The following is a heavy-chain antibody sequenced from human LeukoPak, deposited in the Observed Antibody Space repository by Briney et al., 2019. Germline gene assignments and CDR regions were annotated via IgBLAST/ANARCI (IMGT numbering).Heavy chain of an antibody. CDR1: GYTFTGYY. CDR2: INPNSGGT. D-gene: IGHD2-2*01. V-gene: IGHV1-2*02. J-gene: IGHJ3*02. CDR3: ATGLLVVPVRGGASEDAFDI. Sequence: ASVKVSCKASGYTFTGYYMHWVRQAPGQGLEWMGWINPNSGGTNYAQKFQGRVTMTRDTSISTAYMELSSLRSEDTAVYYCATGLLVVPVRGGASEDAFDIWGQGTMVTVSS.